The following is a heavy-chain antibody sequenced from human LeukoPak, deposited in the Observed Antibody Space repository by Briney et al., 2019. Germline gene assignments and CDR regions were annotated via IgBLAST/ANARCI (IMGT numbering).Heavy chain of an antibody. V-gene: IGHV3-66*01. CDR1: GFTVSTNY. J-gene: IGHJ6*02. D-gene: IGHD2-8*02. Sequence: AGSLRLSCAASGFTVSTNYMSWVRQAPGKGLEWVSVIYSGASTYYADSVKGRFTISRDNSKNTLYLQMNSLRAEDTAVYYCARDAGGYGMDVWGQGTTVTVSS. CDR2: IYSGAST. CDR3: ARDAGGYGMDV.